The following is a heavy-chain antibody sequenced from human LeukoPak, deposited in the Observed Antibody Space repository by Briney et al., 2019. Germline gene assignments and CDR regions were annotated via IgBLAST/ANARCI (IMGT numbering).Heavy chain of an antibody. D-gene: IGHD2-8*01. CDR1: GFTFSSYA. Sequence: GGSLRLSCAASGFTFSSYAMHWVRQAPGKGLEWVAVISYDGSNKYYADSVKGRFTISRDNSKNTLYLQMNSLRAEDTAVYYCARDVSLYRGDAFDIWGQGTMVTVSS. CDR3: ARDVSLYRGDAFDI. V-gene: IGHV3-30-3*01. CDR2: ISYDGSNK. J-gene: IGHJ3*02.